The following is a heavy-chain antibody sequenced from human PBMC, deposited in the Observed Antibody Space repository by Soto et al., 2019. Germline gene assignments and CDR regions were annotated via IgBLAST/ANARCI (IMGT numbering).Heavy chain of an antibody. J-gene: IGHJ4*01. CDR2: IDPSDSYT. D-gene: IGHD6-13*01. V-gene: IGHV5-10-1*01. Sequence: GESLKISCKGSGYSFTSYWISWVRQMPGKGLEWMGRIDPSDSYTNYSPSFQGHVTISADKSISTAYLQWSSLKASDTAMYYCASCLAGDGDHGLLFSFWRQGTLVPVSS. CDR1: GYSFTSYW. CDR3: ASCLAGDGDHGLLFSF.